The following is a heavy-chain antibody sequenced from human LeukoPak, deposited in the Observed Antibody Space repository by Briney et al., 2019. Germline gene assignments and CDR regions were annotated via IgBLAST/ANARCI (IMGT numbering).Heavy chain of an antibody. D-gene: IGHD3-10*01. CDR1: GGTFTTYA. V-gene: IGHV1-69*06. J-gene: IGHJ6*04. CDR3: AREDYYGSWSYYAYYYGRDV. CDR2: IIPIFGTA. Sequence: GASVKVSSKASGGTFTTYAISWVRQDPRQGLEWMGGIIPIFGTATYSQKFQGRVTITADKSTSTAYMELSSLRSEDTAVYYCAREDYYGSWSYYAYYYGRDVWGKGTTGTVSS.